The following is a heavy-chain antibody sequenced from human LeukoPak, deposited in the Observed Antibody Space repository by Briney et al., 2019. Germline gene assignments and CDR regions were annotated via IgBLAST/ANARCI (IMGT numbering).Heavy chain of an antibody. CDR2: INTNTGNP. CDR3: AARENSGGSLLLRY. J-gene: IGHJ4*02. Sequence: GASVKVSCKASGYTFTSYAMNWVRQAPGQGLEWMGWINTNTGNPTYAQGFTGRFVFSLDTSVSTAYLQISSLKAEDTAVYYCAARENSGGSLLLRYWGQGTLVTVSS. CDR1: GYTFTSYA. D-gene: IGHD2-15*01. V-gene: IGHV7-4-1*02.